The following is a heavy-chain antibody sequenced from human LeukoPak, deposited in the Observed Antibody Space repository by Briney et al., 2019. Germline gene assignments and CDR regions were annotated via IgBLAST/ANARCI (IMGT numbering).Heavy chain of an antibody. CDR2: INHSGST. CDR1: GGSFSGYY. D-gene: IGHD2-2*01. J-gene: IGHJ6*03. V-gene: IGHV4-34*01. CDR3: ARHIVVVPAAMRVRAGNPYYYMDV. Sequence: SETLSLTCAVYGGSFSGYYWSWIRQPPGKGLEWIGEINHSGSTNYNPSLKSRVTISVDTSKNQFSLKLSSVTAADTAVYYCARHIVVVPAAMRVRAGNPYYYMDVWGKGTTVTISS.